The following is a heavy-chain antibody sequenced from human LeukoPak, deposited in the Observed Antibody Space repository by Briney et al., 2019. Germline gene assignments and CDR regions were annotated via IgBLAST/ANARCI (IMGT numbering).Heavy chain of an antibody. Sequence: PGGSLRLSCVVSGFTFNNYWMSWVRQAPGKGLEWVATMKQDGGEIYYVDSVKGRFTISRDNAKNSVYLQMNSLRAEDTAVYYCAKLSTAVAGQDCWGQGTLVTVSS. CDR2: MKQDGGEI. D-gene: IGHD6-19*01. CDR1: GFTFNNYW. CDR3: AKLSTAVAGQDC. V-gene: IGHV3-7*01. J-gene: IGHJ4*02.